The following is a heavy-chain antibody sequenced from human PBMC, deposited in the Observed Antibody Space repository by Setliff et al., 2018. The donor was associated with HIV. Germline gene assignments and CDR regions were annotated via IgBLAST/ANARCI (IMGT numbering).Heavy chain of an antibody. J-gene: IGHJ1*01. CDR2: ISAYNGNT. Sequence: ASVKVSCKASGYTFTSYHMHWVRQAPGQGLEWMGWISAYNGNTNYAQKFQGRVSMTIDTSTSTAYMGLWSLRPDDTAVYFCARDPSSGIYYDSSGQYFQNWGQGTLVTAPQ. CDR1: GYTFTSYH. CDR3: ARDPSSGIYYDSSGQYFQN. V-gene: IGHV1-18*04. D-gene: IGHD3-22*01.